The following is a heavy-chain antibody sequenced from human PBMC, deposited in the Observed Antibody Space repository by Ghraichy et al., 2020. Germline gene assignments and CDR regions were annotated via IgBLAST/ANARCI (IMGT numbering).Heavy chain of an antibody. Sequence: GGSLRLSCAASGFTFSDHYMNWIRQTPGKGLEWIAYISGSSDYTNYADAVKGRFTISRDNSKNSLYLQMNSLRAEDTAVYYCARVISVAATIDYWGLGTLVTVCS. CDR2: ISGSSDYT. J-gene: IGHJ4*02. CDR1: GFTFSDHY. V-gene: IGHV3-11*06. D-gene: IGHD6-19*01. CDR3: ARVISVAATIDY.